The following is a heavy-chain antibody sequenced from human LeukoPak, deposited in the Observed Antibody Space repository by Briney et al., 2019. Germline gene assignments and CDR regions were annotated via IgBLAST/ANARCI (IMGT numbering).Heavy chain of an antibody. V-gene: IGHV3-48*03. D-gene: IGHD1-26*01. J-gene: IGHJ4*02. CDR1: GFTLSSYE. Sequence: GGSLRLSCAASGFTLSSYEMNWVRLAPGKGLEWISYISRTGNSIYYADSVKGRFTISRDSAKNSLYLQMNSLRAEDTAVYYCARDVSSGSYSFDYWGQGTLVTVSS. CDR3: ARDVSSGSYSFDY. CDR2: ISRTGNSI.